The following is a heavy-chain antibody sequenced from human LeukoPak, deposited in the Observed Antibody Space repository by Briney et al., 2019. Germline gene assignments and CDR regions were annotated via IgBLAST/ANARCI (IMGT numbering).Heavy chain of an antibody. J-gene: IGHJ4*02. V-gene: IGHV3-7*01. D-gene: IGHD3-22*01. CDR3: ASLYYYDSSGSVDY. Sequence: GGSLRLSCGASGFTFNTYTMNWVRQAPGKGLEWVANIKQDGSEKYYVDSVKGRFTISRDNAKNSLYLQMNSLRAEDTAVYYCASLYYYDSSGSVDYWGQGTLVTVSS. CDR1: GFTFNTYT. CDR2: IKQDGSEK.